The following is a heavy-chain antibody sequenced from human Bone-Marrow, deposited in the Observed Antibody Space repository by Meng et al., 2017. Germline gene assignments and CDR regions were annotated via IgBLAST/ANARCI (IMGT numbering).Heavy chain of an antibody. V-gene: IGHV1-69*02. D-gene: IGHD3-10*01. Sequence: SVKVSCKDSRGTLSSYTISWVRQAPGQGLEWMGRIIPILGIANYAQKSQGRVTITADKSTSTAYMELSSLRSEDTALYYCARALQGRNVLLWFRELLNDWGQETLVTVSS. CDR1: RGTLSSYT. CDR2: IIPILGIA. J-gene: IGHJ4*02. CDR3: ARALQGRNVLLWFRELLND.